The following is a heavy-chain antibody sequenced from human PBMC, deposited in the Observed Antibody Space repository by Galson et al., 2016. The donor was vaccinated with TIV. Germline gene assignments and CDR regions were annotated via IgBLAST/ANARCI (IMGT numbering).Heavy chain of an antibody. CDR3: ARSGDYRDY. Sequence: SVKVSCKASGYTFTSYDINWVRQATGQGLEWMGWMNPNSGNTGYAQKFRGRVTMTRNTSVRTAYMELSSLRSGDTAVYYCARSGDYRDYWGQGTLVTVSS. J-gene: IGHJ4*02. CDR2: MNPNSGNT. V-gene: IGHV1-8*02. D-gene: IGHD4-17*01. CDR1: GYTFTSYD.